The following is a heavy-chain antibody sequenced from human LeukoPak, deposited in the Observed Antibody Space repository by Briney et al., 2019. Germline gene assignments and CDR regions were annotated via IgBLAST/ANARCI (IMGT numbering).Heavy chain of an antibody. D-gene: IGHD2/OR15-2a*01. CDR2: IKQDGSEK. V-gene: IGHV3-7*01. J-gene: IGHJ3*02. CDR1: GFTFSNYW. Sequence: PGGSLRLSCAASGFTFSNYWMTWVRQAPGKGLEWVANIKQDGSEKYYVDSVKGRFTISRDNAKNSLYLQMNSLRAKDTAVYYCASVLLIPSYAFDIWGQGTMVTVSS. CDR3: ASVLLIPSYAFDI.